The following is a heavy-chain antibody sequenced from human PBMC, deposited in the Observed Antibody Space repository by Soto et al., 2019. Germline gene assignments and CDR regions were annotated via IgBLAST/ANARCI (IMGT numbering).Heavy chain of an antibody. J-gene: IGHJ6*03. Sequence: EVQLVESGGGLVKPGGSLRLSCAASGFTFSNAWMSWVRQAPGKGLEWVGRIKSKTDGGTTDYAAPVKGRFTISRDDSKNTPYRQMKSLKTEDTAVYYCTSDVGYGVVTWGHSSSYMDVWCKGTTVTVSS. CDR2: IKSKTDGGTT. D-gene: IGHD2-15*01. CDR3: TSDVGYGVVTWGHSSSYMDV. V-gene: IGHV3-15*01. CDR1: GFTFSNAW.